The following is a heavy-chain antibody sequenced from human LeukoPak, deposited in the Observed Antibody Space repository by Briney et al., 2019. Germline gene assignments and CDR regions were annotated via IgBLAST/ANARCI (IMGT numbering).Heavy chain of an antibody. V-gene: IGHV1-2*02. CDR3: ARDHNWGPDY. D-gene: IGHD7-27*01. Sequence: GGSLRLSCAASGFTFSSYAMHWVRQAPGKGLEWVAWIHPKTGVTNYAERFQGRLSLTRDTSISTLYMELNSLTSDDTAVYYCARDHNWGPDYWGQGTLVSVSS. CDR1: GFTFSSYA. J-gene: IGHJ4*02. CDR2: IHPKTGVT.